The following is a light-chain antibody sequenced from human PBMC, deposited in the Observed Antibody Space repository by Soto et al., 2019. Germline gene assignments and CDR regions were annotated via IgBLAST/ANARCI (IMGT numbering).Light chain of an antibody. V-gene: IGLV2-23*02. J-gene: IGLJ1*01. CDR3: CSYAGSSTLYV. Sequence: QSVLTQPASVSWSPGQSITISCTGTSSDVGSYNLVSWYQQRPGKAQKLMIYEVSKRPSGVSNRFSGSKSGNTASLTISGLQAEDEADYYCCSYAGSSTLYVFGTGTKVTVL. CDR2: EVS. CDR1: SSDVGSYNL.